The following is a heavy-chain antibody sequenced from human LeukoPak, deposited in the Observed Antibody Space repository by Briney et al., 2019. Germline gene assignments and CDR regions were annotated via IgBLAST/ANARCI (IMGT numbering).Heavy chain of an antibody. D-gene: IGHD3-10*01. Sequence: LETLSLTCAVYGGPFGVYYWSWVRQPPGKGLEWIGEINHSGSTNYNPSLKSRVTISVDTSKNHFSLKLSSVTAADTAVYYCAGPGAGDLDYWGQGTLVTVSS. CDR3: AGPGAGDLDY. V-gene: IGHV4-34*01. J-gene: IGHJ4*02. CDR2: INHSGST. CDR1: GGPFGVYY.